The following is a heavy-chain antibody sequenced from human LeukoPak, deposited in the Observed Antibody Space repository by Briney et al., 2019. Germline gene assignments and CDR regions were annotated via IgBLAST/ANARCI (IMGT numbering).Heavy chain of an antibody. CDR3: AKDSSQGGDYFDY. J-gene: IGHJ4*02. V-gene: IGHV3-23*01. Sequence: PGGSLRLSCAASGITLSSYAMSWVRQAPGKGLEWVSAIIGSGVITYYTDSVKGRFTISRDNSKNTVYLQMNSLRAEDTAIYYCAKDSSQGGDYFDYWGQGTLVTVSS. CDR1: GITLSSYA. D-gene: IGHD3-16*01. CDR2: IIGSGVIT.